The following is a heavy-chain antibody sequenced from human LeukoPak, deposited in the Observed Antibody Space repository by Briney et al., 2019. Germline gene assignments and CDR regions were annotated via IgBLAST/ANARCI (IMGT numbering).Heavy chain of an antibody. CDR2: IIPISGTA. CDR1: GGTFSSYA. D-gene: IGHD2-15*01. J-gene: IGHJ6*02. V-gene: IGHV1-69*13. CDR3: ARECGGSCYGDYYYGMDV. Sequence: SVKVSCKASGGTFSSYAISWVRQAPGQGLEWMGGIIPISGTANYAQKFQGRVTITADESTSTAYMELSSLRSEDTAVYYCARECGGSCYGDYYYGMDVWGQGTTVTVSS.